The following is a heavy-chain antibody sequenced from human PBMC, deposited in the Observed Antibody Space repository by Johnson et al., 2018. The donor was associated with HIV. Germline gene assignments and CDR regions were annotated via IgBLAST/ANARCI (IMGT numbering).Heavy chain of an antibody. J-gene: IGHJ3*01. CDR1: GFTFSEYY. Sequence: QVQLVESGGGFVRPGGSLRLSCAASGFTFSEYYMSWVRQSPGKGLEWVSYISSSGNTIYYADSVKGRFTISRAISKNTLYRQMNSLRAEDTAVYYCAYCGYWGSDAFDLWGQGTLVTVSS. V-gene: IGHV3-11*04. CDR2: ISSSGNTI. D-gene: IGHD7-27*01. CDR3: AYCGYWGSDAFDL.